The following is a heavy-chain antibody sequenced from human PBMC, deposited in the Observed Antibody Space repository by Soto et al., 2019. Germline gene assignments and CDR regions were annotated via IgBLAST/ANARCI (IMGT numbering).Heavy chain of an antibody. CDR3: TTGGDASKTGY. Sequence: QVQLQESGPGLVEPSQTLSLTCTVSGVSISGGGRNWSWIRQYPGRGLQWIGFIHYSGTSYYNPFLKSGVAMAVDTSRHQSPLRLTSVTAADTAVYYCTTGGDASKTGYWCQGTLVTGS. D-gene: IGHD1-1*01. V-gene: IGHV4-31*03. CDR2: IHYSGTS. CDR1: GVSISGGGRN. J-gene: IGHJ4*02.